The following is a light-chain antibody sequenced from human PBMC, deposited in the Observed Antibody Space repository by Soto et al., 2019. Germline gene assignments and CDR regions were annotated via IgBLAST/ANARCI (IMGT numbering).Light chain of an antibody. CDR2: DVG. V-gene: IGLV2-11*01. CDR3: CSYAGSSTWV. J-gene: IGLJ3*02. Sequence: QSVLTQPRSMSGSPGQSVTIFCTGTSSDVGGYFYVAWYQQHPGKAPELIISDVGKRPSGVPDRFSGSKSGSTASLTISGLQAEDEADYYCCSYAGSSTWVFGGGTKLTVL. CDR1: SSDVGGYFY.